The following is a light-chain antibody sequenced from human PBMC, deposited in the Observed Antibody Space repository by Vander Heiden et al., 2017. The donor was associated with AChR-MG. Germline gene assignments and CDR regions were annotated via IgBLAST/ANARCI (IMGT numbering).Light chain of an antibody. CDR1: SGHSRYA. V-gene: IGLV4-69*01. CDR3: QAWGTGIQV. Sequence: QLMLTQSPSASASLGASVKLTCTLSSGHSRYAIAWHQQQPEKGPRYWMHLNADGSHRKGDGIPDRYSGSSSGAERYLTISSLRSEDEADYYCQAWGTGIQVFGGGTKLTVL. CDR2: LNADGSH. J-gene: IGLJ2*01.